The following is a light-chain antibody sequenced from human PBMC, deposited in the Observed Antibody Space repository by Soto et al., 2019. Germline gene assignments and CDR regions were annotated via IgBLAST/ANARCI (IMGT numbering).Light chain of an antibody. CDR3: QQGYTTPFT. V-gene: IGKV1-39*01. CDR1: QSISSY. Sequence: DIQMTQSPSSLSASVGDRVTITCRASQSISSYLNWYQQKPGKAPKLLIYAASSLQSGVPSRFSGSGSGTDFTLTISSLQPEDFANYCCQQGYTTPFTFGQGTRLEIK. CDR2: AAS. J-gene: IGKJ5*01.